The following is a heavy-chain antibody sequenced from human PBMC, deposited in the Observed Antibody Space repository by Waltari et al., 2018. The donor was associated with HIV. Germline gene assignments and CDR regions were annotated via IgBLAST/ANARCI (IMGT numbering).Heavy chain of an antibody. Sequence: EVQLSASGGGLVQPGESLRLSCVGSDFNVTTYDMAWVRQTPGRVLHWISSLSRSDLETYYADSVKGRFSVSRDDAENTLHLHMDRLTVDDTALYYCVRVAATASAPFDLWGQGTLVTVSS. V-gene: IGHV3-23*01. CDR2: LSRSDLET. J-gene: IGHJ4*02. CDR1: DFNVTTYD. CDR3: VRVAATASAPFDL. D-gene: IGHD3-3*01.